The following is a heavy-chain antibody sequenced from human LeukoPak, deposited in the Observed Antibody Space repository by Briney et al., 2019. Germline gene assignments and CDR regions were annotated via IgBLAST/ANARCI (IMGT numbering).Heavy chain of an antibody. CDR2: ISAYNGNT. J-gene: IGHJ4*02. Sequence: EASVKVSCKASGYTFTSYGISWVRQAPGQGLEWMGWISAYNGNTNYAQKLQGRVTMTTDTSTSTAYMELRSLRSDDTAVYYCARVSCDSGYDCIVLDSEYYFDYWGQGTLVTVSS. CDR3: ARVSCDSGYDCIVLDSEYYFDY. V-gene: IGHV1-18*01. D-gene: IGHD5-12*01. CDR1: GYTFTSYG.